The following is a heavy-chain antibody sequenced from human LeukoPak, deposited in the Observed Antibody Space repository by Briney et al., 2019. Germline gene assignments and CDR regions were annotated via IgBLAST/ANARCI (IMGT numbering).Heavy chain of an antibody. V-gene: IGHV4-59*01. Sequence: SETLSLTCTVSGGSISSYYWSWIRQPPGKGLEWIGYIYYSGSTNYNPSLKSRVTISVDTSKNQFSLKLSSVTAADTAVYYCARVHNDDGWFDHWGQGTLVTVSS. CDR3: ARVHNDDGWFDH. D-gene: IGHD1-1*01. J-gene: IGHJ5*02. CDR2: IYYSGST. CDR1: GGSISSYY.